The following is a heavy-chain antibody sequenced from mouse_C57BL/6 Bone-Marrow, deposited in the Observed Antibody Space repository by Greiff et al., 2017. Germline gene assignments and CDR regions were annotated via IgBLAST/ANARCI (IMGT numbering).Heavy chain of an antibody. V-gene: IGHV1-55*01. D-gene: IGHD2-3*01. Sequence: QVNVKQPGAELVKPGASVKMSCKASGYTFTGYWITWVKQRPGQGLEWIGDIYPGSGSTNYNEKFKSKATLTVDTSSSTAYMQLSSLTSEDSAVYYCAREGVYDYLDYWGQGTTLTVSS. CDR3: AREGVYDYLDY. CDR1: GYTFTGYW. J-gene: IGHJ2*01. CDR2: IYPGSGST.